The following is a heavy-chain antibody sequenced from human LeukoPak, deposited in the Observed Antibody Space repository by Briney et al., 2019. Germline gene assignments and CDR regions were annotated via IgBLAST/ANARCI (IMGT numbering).Heavy chain of an antibody. J-gene: IGHJ4*02. CDR1: GGSFSGCY. CDR2: INHSGST. D-gene: IGHD3-22*01. Sequence: PSETLSLTCAVYGGSFSGCYWSWIRQPPGKGLEWIGEINHSGSTNYNPSLKSRVTTSADTSKKHFSLKLSSVTAADTAVYYCTRRGYDSSGYLSYYFDFWGQGTLVTVSS. CDR3: TRRGYDSSGYLSYYFDF. V-gene: IGHV4-34*01.